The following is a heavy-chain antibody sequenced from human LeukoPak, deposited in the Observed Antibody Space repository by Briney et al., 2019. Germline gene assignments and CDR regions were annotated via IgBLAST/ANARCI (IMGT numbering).Heavy chain of an antibody. V-gene: IGHV1-8*02. CDR1: GGTFSSYA. CDR3: ARGARYCTGGVCRRPGLYYFDY. D-gene: IGHD2-8*02. CDR2: MNPNSGNT. Sequence: PWASVKVSCKASGGTFSSYAINWVRQATGQGLEWMGWMNPNSGNTGYAQKFQGRVTMTRNTSISTAYMELSSLRSEDTAVYYCARGARYCTGGVCRRPGLYYFDYWGQGTLVTVSS. J-gene: IGHJ4*02.